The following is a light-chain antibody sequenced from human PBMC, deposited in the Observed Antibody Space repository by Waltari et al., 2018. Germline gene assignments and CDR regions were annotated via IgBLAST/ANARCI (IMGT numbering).Light chain of an antibody. V-gene: IGKV3-20*01. J-gene: IGKJ1*01. CDR3: QKYDRLPAT. CDR2: NAS. CDR1: RSVIKY. Sequence: VLTQSPGTLSLSPGERATLSCRASRSVIKYLAWYQQTPGRAPRLLIYNASTRATGIPDRFSGSGSGTDFSLTISRLEPDDFAVYYCQKYDRLPATFGQGTRVEIK.